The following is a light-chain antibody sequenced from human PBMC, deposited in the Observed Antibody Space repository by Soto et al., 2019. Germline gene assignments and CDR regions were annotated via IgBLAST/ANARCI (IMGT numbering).Light chain of an antibody. CDR1: QSIGGN. J-gene: IGKJ1*01. CDR3: QQYNNRPPWT. Sequence: EIVVTQSPAALSVSPGERATLSCRASQSIGGNLAWYQQKPGQAPRLLIYDVSTRATGIPARFSGRGSGTEFTLTISSLQSEDFALYHCQQYNNRPPWTFGQGTKVDIK. CDR2: DVS. V-gene: IGKV3-15*01.